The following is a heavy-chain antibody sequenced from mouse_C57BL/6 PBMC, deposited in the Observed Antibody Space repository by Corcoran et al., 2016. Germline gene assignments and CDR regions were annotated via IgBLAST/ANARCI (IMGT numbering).Heavy chain of an antibody. CDR1: GYSITSGYY. Sequence: DVQLQESGPGLVKPSQSLSLTCSVTGYSITSGYYWNWIRQFPGNKLEWMGYISYDGSNNYNPSLKNRISITRDTSKNQFFLKLNSVTTEDTATYYCARGDYLDYYAMDYWCQGTSVTVSS. CDR3: ARGDYLDYYAMDY. V-gene: IGHV3-6*01. J-gene: IGHJ4*01. D-gene: IGHD2-13*01. CDR2: ISYDGSN.